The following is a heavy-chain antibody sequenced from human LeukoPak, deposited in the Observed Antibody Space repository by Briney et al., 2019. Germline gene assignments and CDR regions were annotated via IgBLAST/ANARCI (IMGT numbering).Heavy chain of an antibody. CDR2: IYYSGRT. J-gene: IGHJ6*03. Sequence: SETLSLTCTVSGGSISSYYWSWIRQPPGKGLEGIGYIYYSGRTNYNPSLKSRVTISVDTSKNQFSLKLSSVTAADTAVYYCARTTEAHSWRTRYYDYYMDVWGKGTTVTVSS. CDR3: ARTTEAHSWRTRYYDYYMDV. V-gene: IGHV4-59*01. CDR1: GGSISSYY. D-gene: IGHD6-13*01.